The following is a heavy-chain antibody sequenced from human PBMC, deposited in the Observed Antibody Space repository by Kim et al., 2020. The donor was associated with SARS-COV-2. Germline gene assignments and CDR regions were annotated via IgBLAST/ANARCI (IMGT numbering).Heavy chain of an antibody. D-gene: IGHD3-3*01. V-gene: IGHV4-31*03. CDR2: IYYSGST. CDR1: GGSISSGGYY. Sequence: SETLSLTCTVSGGSISSGGYYWSWIRQHPGKGLEWIGYIYYSGSTYYNPSLKSRVTLSVDTSKNQFSLKLSSVTAADTAVYYCARGGRDGYNFWAKTTSGDRSFDYWGQGTLVTVSS. J-gene: IGHJ4*02. CDR3: ARGGRDGYNFWAKTTSGDRSFDY.